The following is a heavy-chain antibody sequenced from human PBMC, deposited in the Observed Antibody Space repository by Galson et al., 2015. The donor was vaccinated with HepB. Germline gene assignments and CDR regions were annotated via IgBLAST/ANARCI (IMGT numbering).Heavy chain of an antibody. CDR3: ARDLVDTAMGVDY. CDR1: GFTFSSYW. CDR2: IKQDGSEK. V-gene: IGHV3-7*01. Sequence: SLRLSCAASGFTFSSYWMSWVRQAPGKGLEWVANIKQDGSEKYYVDSVKGRFTISRDNAKNSLYLQMNSLRAEDTAVYYCARDLVDTAMGVDYWGQGTLVTVSS. J-gene: IGHJ4*02. D-gene: IGHD5-18*01.